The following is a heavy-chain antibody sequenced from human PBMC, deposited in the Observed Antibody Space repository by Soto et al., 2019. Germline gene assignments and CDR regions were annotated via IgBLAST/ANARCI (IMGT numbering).Heavy chain of an antibody. V-gene: IGHV4-59*08. Sequence: PSDTLSLTCTVSGGSISSYYWSWIRQPPGKGLEWIGYIYYSGSTNYNPSLKSRVTISVDTSKNQFSLKLSSVTAADTAVYYCARHTKTIFGVVNDNWFDPWGQGTLVTVSS. CDR3: ARHTKTIFGVVNDNWFDP. J-gene: IGHJ5*02. CDR1: GGSISSYY. D-gene: IGHD3-3*01. CDR2: IYYSGST.